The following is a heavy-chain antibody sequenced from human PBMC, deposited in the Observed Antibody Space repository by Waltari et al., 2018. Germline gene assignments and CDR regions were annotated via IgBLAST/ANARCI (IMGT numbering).Heavy chain of an antibody. CDR1: GGSFSGYY. CDR3: AGLPRSYRGYYMDV. Sequence: QVQLQQWGAGLLKPSETLSLTCAVYGGSFSGYYWSWIRQPPGKGLEWIGEINHSGSTNYNPSLKSRVTISVDTSKNQFSLKLSSVTAADTAVYYCAGLPRSYRGYYMDVWGKGTTVTVSS. J-gene: IGHJ6*03. V-gene: IGHV4-34*01. D-gene: IGHD1-26*01. CDR2: INHSGST.